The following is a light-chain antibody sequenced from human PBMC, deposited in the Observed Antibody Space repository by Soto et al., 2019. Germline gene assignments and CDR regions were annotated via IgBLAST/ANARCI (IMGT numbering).Light chain of an antibody. J-gene: IGKJ1*01. CDR1: QSVSSSY. CDR2: GAS. Sequence: EIVLTQSPGTLSLSPGERATLSCRASQSVSSSYLAWYQQKPGQAPRLLIYGASSRATGIPDRFSGSGSGTDFTLTISRLEPEDFAVYYWPQYGSSQTFGQGTKVESK. CDR3: PQYGSSQT. V-gene: IGKV3-20*01.